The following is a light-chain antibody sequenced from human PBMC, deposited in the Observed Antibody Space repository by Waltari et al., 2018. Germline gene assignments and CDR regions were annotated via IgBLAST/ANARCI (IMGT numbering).Light chain of an antibody. Sequence: EIVLTQSPATLSLSPGERATLSCRAGQSITNYLAWYQQKRGQAPRLLISDASNRATGIPARFSGSGSGTDFTLTISGLEPEDFAVYYCQQRSNWPLLTFGGGTKVEIK. CDR3: QQRSNWPLLT. J-gene: IGKJ4*01. V-gene: IGKV3-11*01. CDR1: QSITNY. CDR2: DAS.